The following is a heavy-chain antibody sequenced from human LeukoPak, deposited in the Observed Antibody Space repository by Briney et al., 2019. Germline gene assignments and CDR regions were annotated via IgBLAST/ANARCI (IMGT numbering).Heavy chain of an antibody. CDR1: GFTVSSNY. Sequence: GGSLRLSCAASGFTVSSNYMSWVRQAPGKGLEWVSVTYSGGTTYYADSVQGRFTISRDNSKNTLYLQMNSLRAEDTAVYYCARVGGGSSSPYYYYYYMDVWGKGTTVTVSS. V-gene: IGHV3-53*01. D-gene: IGHD6-6*01. J-gene: IGHJ6*03. CDR2: TYSGGTT. CDR3: ARVGGGSSSPYYYYYYMDV.